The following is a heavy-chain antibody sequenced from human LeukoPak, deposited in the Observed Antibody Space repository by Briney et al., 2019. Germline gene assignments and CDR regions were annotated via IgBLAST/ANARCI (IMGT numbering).Heavy chain of an antibody. CDR1: GGSISSSSYY. J-gene: IGHJ6*03. Sequence: SETLSLTRTVSGGSISSSSYYWGWIRQPPGKGLEWIGSIYYSGSTYYNPSLKSRVTISVDTSKNQFSLKLSSVTAADTAVYYCARHTRSGYDYYYYYYMDVWGKGTTVTVSS. V-gene: IGHV4-39*01. D-gene: IGHD5-12*01. CDR2: IYYSGST. CDR3: ARHTRSGYDYYYYYYMDV.